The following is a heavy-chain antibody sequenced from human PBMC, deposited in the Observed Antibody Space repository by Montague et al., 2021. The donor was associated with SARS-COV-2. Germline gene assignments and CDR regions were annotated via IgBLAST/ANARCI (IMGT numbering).Heavy chain of an antibody. Sequence: SLRLSCAASGFTFSSYWMHWVRQAPGKGLVWVSRINTDGSTRTYADSVKGRFTVSRDNAKNTLYLQMSSLRAEDTAVYYCARNSDSWGQGTLVTVSS. J-gene: IGHJ4*02. CDR2: INTDGSTR. CDR3: ARNSDS. V-gene: IGHV3-74*01. CDR1: GFTFSSYW.